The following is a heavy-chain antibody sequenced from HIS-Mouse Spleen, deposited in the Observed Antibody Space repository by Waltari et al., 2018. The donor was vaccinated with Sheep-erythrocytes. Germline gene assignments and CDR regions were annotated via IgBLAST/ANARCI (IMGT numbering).Heavy chain of an antibody. CDR2: IGGSGGST. D-gene: IGHD7-27*01. V-gene: IGHV3-23*01. J-gene: IGHJ4*02. Sequence: EVQLLESVGGLVQPGGSLRLSCAASRFTFSSYAMSWVRQAPGKGLGGVSAIGGSGGSTYYADSVKGRFTISRDNSKNTLYLQMNSLRAEDTAVYYCAKRRTGDGGLDYWGQGTLVTVSS. CDR1: RFTFSSYA. CDR3: AKRRTGDGGLDY.